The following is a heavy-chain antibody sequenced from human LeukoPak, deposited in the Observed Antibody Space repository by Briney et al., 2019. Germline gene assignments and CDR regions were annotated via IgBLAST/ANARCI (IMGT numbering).Heavy chain of an antibody. CDR3: ARESPYDGAFDI. J-gene: IGHJ3*02. CDR1: GGSISSDY. V-gene: IGHV4-59*01. D-gene: IGHD5-12*01. CDR2: IYYSGST. Sequence: PSETLSLTCSVSGGSISSDYWTWIRQPPGKGLEWIGYIYYSGSTNYNPSPKSRVTISLDTSKNQFSLKLSSVTAADTAVYYCARESPYDGAFDIWGQGTVVTVSS.